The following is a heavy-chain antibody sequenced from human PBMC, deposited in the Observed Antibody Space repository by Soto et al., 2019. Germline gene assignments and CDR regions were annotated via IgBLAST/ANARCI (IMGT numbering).Heavy chain of an antibody. CDR1: GYTFTIYY. CDR3: ARVFGVVPAAIHYDVVYGMDV. CDR2: INPSGGST. J-gene: IGHJ6*02. Sequence: ASVKVSCKGSGYTFTIYYMHWVRQAPGQGLEWMGIINPSGGSTSYAQKFQGRVTMTRDTSTSTVYMELSSLRSEDTAVYYCARVFGVVPAAIHYDVVYGMDVWGQGTTVTVSS. D-gene: IGHD2-2*01. V-gene: IGHV1-46*01.